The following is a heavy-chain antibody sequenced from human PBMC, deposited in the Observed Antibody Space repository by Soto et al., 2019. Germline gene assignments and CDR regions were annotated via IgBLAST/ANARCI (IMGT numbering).Heavy chain of an antibody. CDR2: IDPSDSQT. CDR1: GYSFTSYW. J-gene: IGHJ4*02. Sequence: GESLKISCKGSGYSFTSYWIGWVRQMPGKGPEWMGRIDPSDSQTYYSPSFRGHVTISVTKSITTVFLQWSSLRASDTAMYYCARQIYDSDTGPNFQYYFDSWGQGTPVTVSS. CDR3: ARQIYDSDTGPNFQYYFDS. D-gene: IGHD3-22*01. V-gene: IGHV5-10-1*01.